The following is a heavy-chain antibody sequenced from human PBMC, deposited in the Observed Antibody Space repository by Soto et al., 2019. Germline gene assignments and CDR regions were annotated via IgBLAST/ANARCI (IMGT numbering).Heavy chain of an antibody. J-gene: IGHJ4*02. CDR1: GFIFSGYA. CDR3: AAWDYYHNNNYPIMDY. CDR2: ISGSGGST. Sequence: SLRLSCAASGFIFSGYAMSWVRQAPGKGLEWVSAISGSGGSTYYADSVKGRFTISRDNSKNTLYLQMNSLRAEDTAVYYCAAWDYYHNNNYPIMDYWGQGALVTVS. V-gene: IGHV3-23*01. D-gene: IGHD3-22*01.